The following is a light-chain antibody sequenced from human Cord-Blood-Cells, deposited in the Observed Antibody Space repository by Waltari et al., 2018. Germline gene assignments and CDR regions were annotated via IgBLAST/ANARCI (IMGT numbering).Light chain of an antibody. CDR3: SSYTSSSTLRV. CDR1: SSDVGGYNY. J-gene: IGLJ3*02. V-gene: IGLV2-14*01. CDR2: DVS. Sequence: QSALTQPASVSGSPGQSITISCTGTSSDVGGYNYVSWYQQHPGKAPKLMIYDVSKRPSWVSNRFSGSKSGTTASLTISGLQAEDEADYYCSSYTSSSTLRVFGGGTKLTVL.